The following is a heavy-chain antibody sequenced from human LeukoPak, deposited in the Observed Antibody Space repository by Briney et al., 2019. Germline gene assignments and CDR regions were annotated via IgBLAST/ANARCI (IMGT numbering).Heavy chain of an antibody. J-gene: IGHJ4*02. CDR1: GGSFSGYY. CDR3: ARQSISGSSLSYFDY. Sequence: PSETLSLTCAVYGGSFSGYYWSWNRQPPGKGLEWIGNIYDSGSTNYNPSLKSRLTISVDTSKNQCSLKLSSVTAADTAVYYCARQSISGSSLSYFDYWGQGTLVNVSS. CDR2: IYDSGST. D-gene: IGHD3-22*01. V-gene: IGHV4-59*01.